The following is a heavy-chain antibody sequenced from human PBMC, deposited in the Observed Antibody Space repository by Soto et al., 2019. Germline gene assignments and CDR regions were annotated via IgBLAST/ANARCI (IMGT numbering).Heavy chain of an antibody. Sequence: EVQLVESGGGLVQPGRSLRLSCAASGFTFDDYAMHWVRQAPGKGLEWVSGISWNSGSIGYADSVKGRFTISRDNAKNSLYLHMNGLRAEDTALYYCAKGDSSSFYYGMDVWGQGTTVTVSS. D-gene: IGHD6-13*01. CDR1: GFTFDDYA. J-gene: IGHJ6*02. CDR2: ISWNSGSI. CDR3: AKGDSSSFYYGMDV. V-gene: IGHV3-9*01.